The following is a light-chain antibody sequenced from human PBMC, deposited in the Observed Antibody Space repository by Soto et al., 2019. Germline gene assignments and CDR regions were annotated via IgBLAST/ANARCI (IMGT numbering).Light chain of an antibody. J-gene: IGLJ2*01. CDR3: SSYGSRSTLVV. CDR1: SSDVDDYNY. CDR2: NVN. V-gene: IGLV2-14*01. Sequence: QSVLTQPASVSGSPGQSITISCTGTSSDVDDYNYVSWYQQHPGKAPKLMIYNVNNRPSGVSNRFSGSKSGNTASLTISGLQAEDEADYYCSSYGSRSTLVVFGGGTKLTVL.